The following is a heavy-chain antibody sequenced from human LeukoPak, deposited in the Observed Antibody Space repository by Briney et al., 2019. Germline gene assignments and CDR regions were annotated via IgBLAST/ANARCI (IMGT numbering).Heavy chain of an antibody. Sequence: ASVKVSCKASGYTFTSYYMHWVRQAPGQGLEWMGIINPSGGSTSYAQKFQGRVTMTRDTSTSTVYMELSSLRSEDTAVYYCATFYDFRSGPVRYYKDVWGKGTTVTVSS. V-gene: IGHV1-46*01. J-gene: IGHJ6*03. CDR2: INPSGGST. D-gene: IGHD3-3*01. CDR1: GYTFTSYY. CDR3: ATFYDFRSGPVRYYKDV.